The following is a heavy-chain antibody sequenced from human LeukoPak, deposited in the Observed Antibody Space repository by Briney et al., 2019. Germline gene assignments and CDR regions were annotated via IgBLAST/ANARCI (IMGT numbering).Heavy chain of an antibody. CDR3: ARVRYYGNWFDP. D-gene: IGHD3-3*01. V-gene: IGHV3-74*01. CDR1: GFTFSSYW. J-gene: IGHJ5*02. CDR2: INSDGSST. Sequence: GGSLRLSCAASGFTFSSYWMHWVRQAPGKGLGWVSRINSDGSSTSYADSVKGRFTISRDNAKNTLYLQMNSLRAEDTAVYYCARVRYYGNWFDPWGQGTLVTVSS.